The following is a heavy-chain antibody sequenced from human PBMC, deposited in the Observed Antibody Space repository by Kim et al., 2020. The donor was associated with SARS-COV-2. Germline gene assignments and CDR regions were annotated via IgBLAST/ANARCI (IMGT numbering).Heavy chain of an antibody. J-gene: IGHJ4*02. V-gene: IGHV7-4-1*02. CDR3: ARKVRRLMYSDF. Sequence: ASVKVSCKASGYTFTDYGINWLRQAPGQGLEWMGWMSTDTREPTYAQGFAGRSVFSLDTSVSTAYLQISSLRAEDTALYFCARKVRRLMYSDFWGQGTLVTVSS. CDR1: GYTFTDYG. D-gene: IGHD3-10*01. CDR2: MSTDTREP.